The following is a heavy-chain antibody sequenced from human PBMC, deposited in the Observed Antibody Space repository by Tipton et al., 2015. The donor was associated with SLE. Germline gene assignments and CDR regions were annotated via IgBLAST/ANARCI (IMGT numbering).Heavy chain of an antibody. CDR3: ARAFHGFDI. CDR1: GGSISSSSYY. J-gene: IGHJ3*02. Sequence: TLSLTCTVSGGSISSSSYYWGWLRQPPGKGLEWIGGIYYSGSTYYNPSLKSRVTISVDTSKNQFSLKLSSVTAADTAVYYCARAFHGFDIWGQGTTVTVSS. D-gene: IGHD3-16*01. CDR2: IYYSGST. V-gene: IGHV4-39*07.